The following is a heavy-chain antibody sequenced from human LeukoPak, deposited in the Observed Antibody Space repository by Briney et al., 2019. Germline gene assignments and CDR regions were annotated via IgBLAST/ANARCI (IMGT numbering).Heavy chain of an antibody. V-gene: IGHV4-59*01. J-gene: IGHJ6*02. CDR3: ARLGRGSNWPTNGMDV. CDR2: IYYSGST. CDR1: GGSISSYY. D-gene: IGHD6-13*01. Sequence: SETLSLTCTVSGGSISSYYWSWIRQPPGKGLEWIAYIYYSGSTNYNPSLKSRVTISVDTSKNQFPLNLRSVTAADTAVYYCARLGRGSNWPTNGMDVWGQGTTVTVSS.